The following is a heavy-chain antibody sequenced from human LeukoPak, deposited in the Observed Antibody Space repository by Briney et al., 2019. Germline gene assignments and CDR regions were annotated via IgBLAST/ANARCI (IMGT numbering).Heavy chain of an antibody. CDR1: GFTFSNAC. D-gene: IGHD2-2*01. CDR2: IKSKTDSGTT. CDR3: TTVVQAMDV. J-gene: IGHJ6*04. Sequence: GVSLRLSCAAYGFTFSNACMSWVRQAPGKGLEWGGSIKSKTDSGTTDYVAPVKGRFTISRDDSKNTLYLQMNSLKTEDTAVYYCTTVVQAMDVWGKGTTVTVSS. V-gene: IGHV3-15*01.